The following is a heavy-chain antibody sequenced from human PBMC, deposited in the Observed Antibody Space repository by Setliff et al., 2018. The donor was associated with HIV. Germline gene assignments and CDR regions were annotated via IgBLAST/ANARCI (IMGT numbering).Heavy chain of an antibody. CDR1: GGSISSGSYY. V-gene: IGHV4-61*02. D-gene: IGHD1-26*01. J-gene: IGHJ3*01. Sequence: SETLSLTCTVSGGSISSGSYYWSWIRQPAGKGLEWIGRIYSSGSTNYNPSLKGRVSMSVDTSKNHFSLKVDSVTAADTAVYYCARPAGKGSYYGDDAFDLWGQGTMVTVSS. CDR2: IYSSGST. CDR3: ARPAGKGSYYGDDAFDL.